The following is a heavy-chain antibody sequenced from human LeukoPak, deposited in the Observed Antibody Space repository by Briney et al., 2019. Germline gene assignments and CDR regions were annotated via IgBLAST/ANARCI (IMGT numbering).Heavy chain of an antibody. J-gene: IGHJ4*02. D-gene: IGHD6-13*01. Sequence: SETLSLTYTVSGGSISSYYWSWIRQPAGKGLEWIGRIYTSGSTNYNPSLKSRVTMSVDTSKNQFSLKLSSVTAADTAVYYCARGPSIAAAGTYLYYFDYWGQGTLVTVSS. CDR1: GGSISSYY. V-gene: IGHV4-4*07. CDR2: IYTSGST. CDR3: ARGPSIAAAGTYLYYFDY.